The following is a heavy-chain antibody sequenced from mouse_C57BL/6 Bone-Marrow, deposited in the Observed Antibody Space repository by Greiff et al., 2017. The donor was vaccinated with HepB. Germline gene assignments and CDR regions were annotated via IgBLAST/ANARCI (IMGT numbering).Heavy chain of an antibody. CDR3: TTLSYYYGSSNEGFAY. V-gene: IGHV14-4*01. Sequence: EVKLQESGAELVRPGASVKLSCTASGFNIKDDYMHWVKQRPEQGLEWIGWIDPENGDTEYASKFQGKATITADTSSNTAYLQLSSLTSEDTAVYYCTTLSYYYGSSNEGFAYWGQGTLVTVSA. D-gene: IGHD1-1*01. J-gene: IGHJ3*01. CDR2: IDPENGDT. CDR1: GFNIKDDY.